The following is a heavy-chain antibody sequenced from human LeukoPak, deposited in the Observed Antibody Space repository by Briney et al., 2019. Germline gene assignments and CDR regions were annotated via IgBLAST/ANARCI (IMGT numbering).Heavy chain of an antibody. CDR1: GGSFSGYY. J-gene: IGHJ5*02. CDR2: INHSGST. V-gene: IGHV4-34*01. CDR3: ARGGGYNWFDP. Sequence: SETLSLTCAVYGGSFSGYYWSWIRQPPGKGLEWIGEINHSGSTNYNPSLKSRVTISVDTSKDQFSLKLTSVTAADTAVYYCARGGGYNWFDPWGQGTLVTVSS.